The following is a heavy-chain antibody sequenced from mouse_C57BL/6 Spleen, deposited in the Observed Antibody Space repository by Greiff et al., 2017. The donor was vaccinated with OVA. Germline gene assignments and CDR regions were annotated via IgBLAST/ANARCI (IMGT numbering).Heavy chain of an antibody. CDR3: ARSPGGFAY. CDR1: GYAFTNYL. Sequence: VNLVESGAELVRPGTSVKVSCKASGYAFTNYLIEWVKQRPGQGLEWIGVINPGSGGTNYNEKLKGKATLTADKSSSTAYMQLSSLTSEDSAVYFCARSPGGFAYWGQGTLVTVSA. CDR2: INPGSGGT. V-gene: IGHV1-54*01. J-gene: IGHJ3*01.